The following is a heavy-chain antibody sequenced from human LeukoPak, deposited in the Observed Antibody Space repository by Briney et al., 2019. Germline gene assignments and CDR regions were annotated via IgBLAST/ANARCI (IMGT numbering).Heavy chain of an antibody. D-gene: IGHD6-13*01. CDR1: GGSIGSGGYS. V-gene: IGHV4-30-2*01. Sequence: SETLSLTCAVSGGSIGSGGYSWSWIRQPPGKGLEWIGEIYHSGSTNYNPSLKSRVTMSVDTSKNQFSLKLSSVTAADTAVYYCAREVKGPYSSSWYVKITNYYYYYMDVWGKGTTVTISS. CDR2: IYHSGST. J-gene: IGHJ6*03. CDR3: AREVKGPYSSSWYVKITNYYYYYMDV.